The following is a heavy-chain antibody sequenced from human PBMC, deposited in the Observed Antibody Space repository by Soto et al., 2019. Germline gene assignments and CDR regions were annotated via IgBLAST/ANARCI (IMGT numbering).Heavy chain of an antibody. J-gene: IGHJ3*02. D-gene: IGHD2-21*01. Sequence: QVQLQESGPGLVKPSQTLSLTCTVSGGSISSGDYYWSWIRQPPGKGLEWIGYIYYSGSTYYNPSLKSRVTISVDTSKNQFSLKLSSVTAADTAVYYCARVIGSLRPIRTPGAFDIWGQGTMVTVSS. CDR3: ARVIGSLRPIRTPGAFDI. CDR1: GGSISSGDYY. CDR2: IYYSGST. V-gene: IGHV4-30-4*01.